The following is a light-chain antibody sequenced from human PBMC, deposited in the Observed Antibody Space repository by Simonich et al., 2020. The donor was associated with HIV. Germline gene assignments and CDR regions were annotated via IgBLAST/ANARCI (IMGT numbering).Light chain of an antibody. CDR2: DAS. J-gene: IGKJ3*01. CDR1: QGISSA. Sequence: IQMTQSPSSLSASVGDRVTITCRASQGISSALAWYQQKPGKAPKLLIYDASSLESGVPSRFSGSGSGTNFTLTISCLQSEDFATYYCQQYYNFPSFGPGTKVDVK. CDR3: QQYYNFPS. V-gene: IGKV1D-13*01.